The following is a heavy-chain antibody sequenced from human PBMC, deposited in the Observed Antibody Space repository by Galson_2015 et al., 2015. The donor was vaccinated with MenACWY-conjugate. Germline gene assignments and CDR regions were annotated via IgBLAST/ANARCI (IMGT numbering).Heavy chain of an antibody. CDR1: GGSISSSSYY. V-gene: IGHV4-39*01. CDR2: IYYSGST. D-gene: IGHD6-19*01. Sequence: SETLSLTCTVSGGSISSSSYYWGWIRQPPGKGLEWIGRIYYSGSTYYNPSLKSRVTISVDTSKNQFSLKLSSVTAADTAVYYCARLGVIAVAGTSKVGYLDLWGRGTLVTVSS. J-gene: IGHJ2*01. CDR3: ARLGVIAVAGTSKVGYLDL.